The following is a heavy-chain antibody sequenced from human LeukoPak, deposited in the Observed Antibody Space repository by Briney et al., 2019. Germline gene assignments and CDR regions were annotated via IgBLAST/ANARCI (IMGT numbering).Heavy chain of an antibody. J-gene: IGHJ4*02. D-gene: IGHD2-21*01. CDR2: MYYRGTT. CDR1: GGSISSRSYY. V-gene: IGHV4-39*02. Sequence: PSETLSLTCSVSGGSISSRSYYWGWIRQSPGKGQEWIGSMYYRGTTYENSSLKSRLTLSIDTSNNQFSLKMTSVTAADTAVYFCAREYSRSVVAGSRPDLWGQGLLVTVSS. CDR3: AREYSRSVVAGSRPDL.